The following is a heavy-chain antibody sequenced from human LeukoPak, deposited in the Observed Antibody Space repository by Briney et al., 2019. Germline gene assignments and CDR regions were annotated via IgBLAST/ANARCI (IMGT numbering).Heavy chain of an antibody. CDR2: IKEDGSEK. V-gene: IGHV3-7*01. CDR1: GFTFDDYT. CDR3: ARSVGYGSGNDPAGG. Sequence: GGSLRLSCAASGFTFDDYTMHWVRQAPGKGLEWVANIKEDGSEKYYVKSVKGRFTISRDDAKNSLYLQMNSLRVEDTAVYYCARSVGYGSGNDPAGGWGQGTLVTVSS. D-gene: IGHD3-10*01. J-gene: IGHJ4*02.